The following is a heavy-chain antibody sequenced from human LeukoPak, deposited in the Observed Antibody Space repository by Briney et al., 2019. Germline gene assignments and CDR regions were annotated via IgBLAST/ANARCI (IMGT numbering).Heavy chain of an antibody. J-gene: IGHJ4*02. D-gene: IGHD6-19*01. V-gene: IGHV1-2*02. CDR2: INPNSGGT. CDR3: ASYPSATRGYSSGWYSLGY. CDR1: GYTFTGYY. Sequence: GASVKVSCKASGYTFTGYYMHWVRQAPGQGLEWMGWINPNSGGTNYAQKFQGRVTMTRDTSISTAYMELSRLRSDDTAVYYCASYPSATRGYSSGWYSLGYWGQGTLVTVSS.